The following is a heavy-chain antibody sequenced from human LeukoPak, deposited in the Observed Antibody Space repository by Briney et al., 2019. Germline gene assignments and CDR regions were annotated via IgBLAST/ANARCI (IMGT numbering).Heavy chain of an antibody. CDR2: MYSGGST. J-gene: IGHJ6*02. Sequence: GGSLRLSCAASGFSVISNYMSWVRQAPGKGLEWVSAMYSGGSTYYADSVKGRFTISRDNSKNTLYLQVNSLRADDTAVYYCAREKTGYNSALDGMDVWGQGTTVTVSS. CDR1: GFSVISNY. CDR3: AREKTGYNSALDGMDV. V-gene: IGHV3-66*01. D-gene: IGHD6-19*01.